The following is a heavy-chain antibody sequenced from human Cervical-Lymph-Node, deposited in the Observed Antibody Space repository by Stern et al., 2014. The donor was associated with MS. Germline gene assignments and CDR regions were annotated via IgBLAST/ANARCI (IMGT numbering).Heavy chain of an antibody. J-gene: IGHJ6*02. V-gene: IGHV1-69*01. CDR3: ARDEDFGLAHGMDV. CDR2: ILPNFGTA. CDR1: GGTFNNYG. D-gene: IGHD3-10*01. Sequence: DQLVESGAEVKKPGSSVKVSCKASGGTFNNYGLRWVRQAPGQGLEWMGGILPNFGTANYAQSCQGRGTITADESTSTAYMELSSLRAEDTAVYYCARDEDFGLAHGMDVWGQGTTVTVSS.